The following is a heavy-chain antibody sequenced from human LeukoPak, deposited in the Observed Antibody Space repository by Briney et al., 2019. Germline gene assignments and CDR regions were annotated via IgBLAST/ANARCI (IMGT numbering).Heavy chain of an antibody. V-gene: IGHV1-69*13. D-gene: IGHD3-22*01. J-gene: IGHJ3*02. Sequence: SVKVSCTASGGTFSSYAISWVRQAPGQGLEWMGGIMPIFGTANYAQKFQGRVTITADESSSTAYMELSSLRSEDTAVYYCARSSFRPVITMIVVALDAFDIWGQGTMVTVSS. CDR2: IMPIFGTA. CDR1: GGTFSSYA. CDR3: ARSSFRPVITMIVVALDAFDI.